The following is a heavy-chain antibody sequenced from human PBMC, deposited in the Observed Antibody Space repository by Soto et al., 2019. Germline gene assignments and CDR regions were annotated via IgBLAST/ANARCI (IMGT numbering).Heavy chain of an antibody. D-gene: IGHD3-16*01. V-gene: IGHV4-4*07. CDR3: ATSLGGFGDF. CDR2: ISTRGST. J-gene: IGHJ4*02. Sequence: QVRLQESGPGLVKPSETLSLTCTVSGGSISTYYWSWIRQSAGQGLEWIGRISTRGSTNYNPSLKSRVTMSLDTSNNHSSLRLSSVTAADTAIYYCATSLGGFGDFWGQGTLVTVSS. CDR1: GGSISTYY.